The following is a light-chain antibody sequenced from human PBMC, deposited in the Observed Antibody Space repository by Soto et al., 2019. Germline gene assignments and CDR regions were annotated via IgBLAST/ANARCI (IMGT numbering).Light chain of an antibody. Sequence: QSVLPQPPSASGTPGQRVTISCSGSSSNIGMNYVCWYQQLPGTAPKLLIYRDNQRPSGVPDRFSGSKSGTSASLAISGLRSEDEADYYCAAWDDSLSGWVFGGGTKLTVL. CDR3: AAWDDSLSGWV. V-gene: IGLV1-47*01. J-gene: IGLJ3*02. CDR2: RDN. CDR1: SSNIGMNY.